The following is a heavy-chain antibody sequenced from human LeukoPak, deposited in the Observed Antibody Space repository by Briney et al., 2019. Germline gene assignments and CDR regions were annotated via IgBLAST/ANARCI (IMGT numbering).Heavy chain of an antibody. CDR3: ALELGYGPFDI. CDR1: GFTFSSYS. D-gene: IGHD5-18*01. Sequence: GGSLRLSCAASGFTFSSYSMYWVRQAPGKGLEWVSSISSSSSYIYYADSVKGRFTISRDNAKNSLYLQMNSLRAEDTAVYYCALELGYGPFDIWGQGTMVTVSS. CDR2: ISSSSSYI. V-gene: IGHV3-21*01. J-gene: IGHJ3*02.